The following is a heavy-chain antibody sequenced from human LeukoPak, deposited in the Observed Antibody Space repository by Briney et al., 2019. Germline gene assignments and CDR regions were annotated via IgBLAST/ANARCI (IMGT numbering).Heavy chain of an antibody. V-gene: IGHV4-39*07. CDR1: GGSISSGDYY. D-gene: IGHD3-16*01. CDR3: AARGTYGPLDY. CDR2: INHSGST. J-gene: IGHJ4*02. Sequence: SEALSLTCTVSGGSISSGDYYWSWIRQPPGKGLEWIGEINHSGSTNYNPSLKSRVTISVDTSKNQFSLKLSSVTAADTAVYYCAARGTYGPLDYWGQGILVTVSS.